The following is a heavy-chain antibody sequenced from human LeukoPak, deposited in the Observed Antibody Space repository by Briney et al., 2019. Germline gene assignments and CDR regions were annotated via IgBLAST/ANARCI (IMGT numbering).Heavy chain of an antibody. Sequence: SETLSLTCTVSGGSISSSSYYWGWIRQPPGKGLEWIGSIYYSGSTYYNPSLKSRVTISVDTSKNQFSLKLSSVTAADTAVYYCARDGSSSYDYWGQGTLVTVSS. CDR3: ARDGSSSYDY. V-gene: IGHV4-39*07. CDR1: GGSISSSSYY. CDR2: IYYSGST. D-gene: IGHD6-13*01. J-gene: IGHJ4*02.